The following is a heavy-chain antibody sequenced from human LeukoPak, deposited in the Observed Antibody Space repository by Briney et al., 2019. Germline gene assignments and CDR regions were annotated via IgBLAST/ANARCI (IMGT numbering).Heavy chain of an antibody. D-gene: IGHD3-22*01. V-gene: IGHV3-23*01. CDR2: ITSSGSDT. J-gene: IGHJ4*02. CDR3: VRSYDSSGYYPYFEY. Sequence: GGSLRLSCAASGFTPNNYAMSWVRQAPGKGLEWLSLITSSGSDTFYAGSVKGRFTISRDNSKNTLFLQMNSLRAEDTAIYYCVRSYDSSGYYPYFEYWGQGTLVTVSS. CDR1: GFTPNNYA.